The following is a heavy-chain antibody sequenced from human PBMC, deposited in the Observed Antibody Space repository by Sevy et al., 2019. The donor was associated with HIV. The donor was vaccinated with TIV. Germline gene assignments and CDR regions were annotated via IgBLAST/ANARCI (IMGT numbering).Heavy chain of an antibody. D-gene: IGHD5-18*01. V-gene: IGHV3-15*07. CDR1: GFTFSNAW. CDR2: IKSKTDGGTT. J-gene: IGHJ4*02. Sequence: GGYLRLSCAASGFTFSNAWMNWVRQAPGKGLEWVGRIKSKTDGGTTDYAAPVKGRFTISRDDSKITLYLQMNSLKTEDTAVYYCTTDGGGYNYGYSFDYWGQGTLVTVSS. CDR3: TTDGGGYNYGYSFDY.